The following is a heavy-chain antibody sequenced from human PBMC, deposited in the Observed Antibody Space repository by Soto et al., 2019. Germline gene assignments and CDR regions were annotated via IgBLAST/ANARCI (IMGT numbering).Heavy chain of an antibody. CDR2: ISSIGST. V-gene: IGHV4-31*03. J-gene: IGHJ5*02. CDR1: GGSISSGAYY. Sequence: QVQLQESGPGLVKPSQTLSLTCTVSGGSISSGAYYWSWIRQHPGKGLEWIGYISSIGSTYYNPSLRSRLTIAVDTSKNQFSLKLSSVTAADTAVDYCARGTFVVVVAAIPGWFDPWGQGTLVTVSS. CDR3: ARGTFVVVVAAIPGWFDP. D-gene: IGHD2-15*01.